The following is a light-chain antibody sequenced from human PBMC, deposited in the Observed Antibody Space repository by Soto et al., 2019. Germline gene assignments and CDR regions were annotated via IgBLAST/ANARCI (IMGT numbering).Light chain of an antibody. CDR1: QRASRQY. CDR3: QDFDSPQWT. CDR2: GVS. Sequence: EIVLTQYPATLSVSPGERATLSCRASQRASRQYLSWYPQRPDQPPRLRIYGVSMRADGIPDRFSGSGSGSEFTLTINRLQPEDLSVYYCQDFDSPQWTFGQGTKVDIK. V-gene: IGKV3-20*01. J-gene: IGKJ1*01.